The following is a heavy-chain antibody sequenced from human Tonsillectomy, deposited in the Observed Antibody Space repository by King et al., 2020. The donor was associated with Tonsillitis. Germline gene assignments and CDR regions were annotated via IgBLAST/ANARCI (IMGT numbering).Heavy chain of an antibody. Sequence: VQLVESGGGLVKPGGSLRLSCAASGFTFSNAWMSWVRQAPGKGLEWAGRIKSKTDGGTTDYAAPVKGRFTISRDDSKNTLYLQMNSLKTEDTAVYYCTTAYYYDSSGYYYLPFDYWGQGTLVTVSS. CDR1: GFTFSNAW. CDR3: TTAYYYDSSGYYYLPFDY. D-gene: IGHD3-22*01. J-gene: IGHJ4*02. CDR2: IKSKTDGGTT. V-gene: IGHV3-15*01.